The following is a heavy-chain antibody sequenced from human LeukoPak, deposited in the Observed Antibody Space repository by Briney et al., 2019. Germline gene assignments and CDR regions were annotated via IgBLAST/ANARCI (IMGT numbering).Heavy chain of an antibody. J-gene: IGHJ4*02. CDR1: GYTFTSYY. CDR3: ARGWVRGYYES. D-gene: IGHD3-22*01. Sequence: ASVKVSCKASGYTFTSYYMHWVRQAPGQGLEWMGWISAYNGNTNYAQKLQGRVTMTTDTSTSTAYMELRSLRSDDTAVYYCARGWVRGYYESWGQGTLVTVSS. CDR2: ISAYNGNT. V-gene: IGHV1-18*04.